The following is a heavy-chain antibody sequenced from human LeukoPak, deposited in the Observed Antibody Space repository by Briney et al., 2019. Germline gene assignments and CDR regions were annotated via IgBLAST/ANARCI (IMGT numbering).Heavy chain of an antibody. CDR3: ARDRFSGSTRNY. CDR2: INQDGGEK. D-gene: IGHD3-22*01. CDR1: GFTFSKHW. J-gene: IGHJ4*02. Sequence: GGSLRLSCAASGFTFSKHWMTWVRQAPGKGLEWVANINQDGGEKYYVDSVKGRFTISRDNAKNSLYLQMNSLRAEDTAVYYCARDRFSGSTRNYWGQGTLVTVPS. V-gene: IGHV3-7*01.